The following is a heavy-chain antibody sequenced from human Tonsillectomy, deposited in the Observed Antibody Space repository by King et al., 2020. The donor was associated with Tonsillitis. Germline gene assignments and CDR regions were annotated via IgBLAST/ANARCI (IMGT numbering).Heavy chain of an antibody. CDR2: IYHSGST. J-gene: IGHJ4*02. D-gene: IGHD4-17*01. CDR3: ARDRGLYGDYDVGFDY. Sequence: QLQESGPGLVKPSGTLSLTCAVSGGSISSSNWWSWVRQPPGKGLEWIGEIYHSGSTNYNPSLQSRVTISVDKSKNQFSLKLIVLTAADTAVYYCARDRGLYGDYDVGFDYWGQGTLVTVSS. CDR1: GGSISSSNW. V-gene: IGHV4-4*02.